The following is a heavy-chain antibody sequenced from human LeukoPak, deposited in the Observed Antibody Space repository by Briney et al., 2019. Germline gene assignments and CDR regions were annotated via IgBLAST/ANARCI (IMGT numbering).Heavy chain of an antibody. J-gene: IGHJ4*02. CDR1: GGSFSGYY. CDR2: INHSGST. CDR3: ARILWFGESYYFDY. Sequence: SETLSLTCAVYGGSFSGYYWSWIRQPPGKGLEWIGEINHSGSTNYNPSLKSRVTISVDRSKNQFSLKLSSVTAADTAVYYCARILWFGESYYFDYWSQGTLVTVSS. D-gene: IGHD3-10*01. V-gene: IGHV4-34*01.